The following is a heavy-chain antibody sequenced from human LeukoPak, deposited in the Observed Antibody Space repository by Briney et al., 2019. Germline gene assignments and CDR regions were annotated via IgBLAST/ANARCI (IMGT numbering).Heavy chain of an antibody. CDR3: ARHVIAVAGDFDY. D-gene: IGHD6-19*01. CDR2: IYYSGST. CDR1: GGSISSSSYY. Sequence: SETLSLTCTVSGGSISSSSYYWGWIRQPPGKGLEWIGRIYYSGSTYYNPSLKSRVTISVDTSKNQFSLKLSSVTAADTAVYYCARHVIAVAGDFDYWGQGTLVTVSS. J-gene: IGHJ4*02. V-gene: IGHV4-39*01.